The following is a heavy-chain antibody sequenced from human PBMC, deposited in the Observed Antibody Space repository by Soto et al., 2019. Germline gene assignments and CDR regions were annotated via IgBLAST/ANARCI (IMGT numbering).Heavy chain of an antibody. CDR1: RYTFTNFY. Sequence: ASVNVSCKGCRYTFTNFYIHLLRQSPGQGLEWMGIINPSGGSTTYPQKFQGRVTMTRDTSKSTVHMELITLRSEDTAVYYCERHQVGRQLDVWGTRTTVTVSS. CDR3: ERHQVGRQLDV. CDR2: INPSGGST. J-gene: IGHJ6*03. D-gene: IGHD1-26*01. V-gene: IGHV1-46*01.